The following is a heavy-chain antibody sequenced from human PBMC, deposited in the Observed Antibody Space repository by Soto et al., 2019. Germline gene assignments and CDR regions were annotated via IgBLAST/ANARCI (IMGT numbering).Heavy chain of an antibody. CDR2: IRSSSSTI. D-gene: IGHD3-10*01. J-gene: IGHJ3*02. CDR1: GFTFSSDS. V-gene: IGHV3-48*02. Sequence: PGGSLRLSCSASGFTFSSDSMNWVRQAPGKGLEWISYIRSSSSTIYYADSVEGRFSISRDEAKNSLYLQMNSLRDEDTAVYYCARDLDYYGSGSPDAFDIWGQGTMVTVSS. CDR3: ARDLDYYGSGSPDAFDI.